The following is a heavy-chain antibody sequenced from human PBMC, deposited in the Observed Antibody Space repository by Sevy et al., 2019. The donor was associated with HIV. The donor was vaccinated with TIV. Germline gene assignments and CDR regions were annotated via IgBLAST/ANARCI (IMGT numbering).Heavy chain of an antibody. CDR2: ISSSSNTI. D-gene: IGHD3-10*01. V-gene: IGHV3-11*04. CDR1: GFTFSDFY. CDR3: ARDYKGDELAIDY. Sequence: EGSLRLSCAASGFTFSDFYMNWVRQAPGKGLECISYISSSSNTIYYADSVKGRFTISRDNAKNSLYLQMNSLRDEDTAVYYCARDYKGDELAIDYWGQGTLVTVSS. J-gene: IGHJ4*02.